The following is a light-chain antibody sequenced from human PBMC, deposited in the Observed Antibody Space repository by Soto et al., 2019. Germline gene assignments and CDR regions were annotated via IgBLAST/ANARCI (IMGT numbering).Light chain of an antibody. CDR3: QQYNSYSRGT. V-gene: IGKV1-5*03. CDR1: QNINKW. CDR2: TAS. J-gene: IGKJ1*01. Sequence: DIQMTQSPSTLSASVGDRVTITCRASQNINKWLAWYQQKPGKVPKLLIYTASSLESGVPSRFIGSGAGTEFTLTISCLQPDDFATYYCQQYNSYSRGTFGQGTKVEI.